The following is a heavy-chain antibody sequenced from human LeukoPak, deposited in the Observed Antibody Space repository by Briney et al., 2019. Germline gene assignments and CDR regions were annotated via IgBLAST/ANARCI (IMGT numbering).Heavy chain of an antibody. D-gene: IGHD2-15*01. J-gene: IGHJ4*02. V-gene: IGHV3-30*03. CDR1: GFTFSSHS. CDR2: ISYDGSNK. CDR3: ARDMSVGIFDY. Sequence: GGSLRLSCAASGFTFSSHSMTWVRQAPGKGLQWVAVISYDGSNKYYADSVKGRFTISRDNSKNTLYLQMNSLRAEDTAVYYCARDMSVGIFDYWGQGTLVTVSS.